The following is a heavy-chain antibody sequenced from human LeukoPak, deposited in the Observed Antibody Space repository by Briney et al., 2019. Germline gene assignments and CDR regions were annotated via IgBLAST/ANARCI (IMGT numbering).Heavy chain of an antibody. CDR2: IYTSGST. D-gene: IGHD3-3*01. V-gene: IGHV4-4*07. CDR3: ARDTSTTYYDLWSGYQAGGFDY. Sequence: SETLSLTCTVSGGSISSYYWSWIRQPAGKGLEWIGRIYTSGSTNYNPSLKSRVTMSVDTSKNQFSLKLSSVTAADTAVYYCARDTSTTYYDLWSGYQAGGFDYWGQGTLATVSS. J-gene: IGHJ4*02. CDR1: GGSISSYY.